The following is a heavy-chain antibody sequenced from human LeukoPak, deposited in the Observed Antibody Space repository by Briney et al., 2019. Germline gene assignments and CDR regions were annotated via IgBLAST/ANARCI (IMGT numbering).Heavy chain of an antibody. V-gene: IGHV3-23*01. J-gene: IGHJ4*02. CDR3: AKDRLGYSGARGFDW. CDR2: ISAGGAST. CDR1: GFSFSNYA. D-gene: IGHD5-12*01. Sequence: GGSLRLSCAATGFSFSNYAMSWVRQAPGKGLEWVSGISAGGASTYYADSVKGRFTISRDNSKNTLYLQMSSLGAADTAVYYCAKDRLGYSGARGFDWWGQGTLVTVSS.